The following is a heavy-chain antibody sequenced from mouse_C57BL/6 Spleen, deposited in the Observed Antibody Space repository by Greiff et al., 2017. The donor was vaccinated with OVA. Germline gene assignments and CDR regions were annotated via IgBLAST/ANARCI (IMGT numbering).Heavy chain of an antibody. CDR1: GFHIKDDY. Sequence: VQLQQSGAELVRPGASVKLSCTASGFHIKDDYMHWVTPRPEQGLEWIGWIDPENGDTEYASKFQGKATITADTSSNTAYLQLSSLTSEDTAVYYCTTPYDGSDYAMDYWGQGTSVTVSS. CDR3: TTPYDGSDYAMDY. D-gene: IGHD1-1*01. V-gene: IGHV14-4*01. J-gene: IGHJ4*01. CDR2: IDPENGDT.